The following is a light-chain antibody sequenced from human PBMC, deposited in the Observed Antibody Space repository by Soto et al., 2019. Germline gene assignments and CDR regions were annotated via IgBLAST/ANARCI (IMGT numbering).Light chain of an antibody. CDR1: SSNIGGYNY. Sequence: QSVLTQPRSVSGSPGQSVTISCTGTSSNIGGYNYVSWYQQHPGKAPKLLIYDVGKRPSGVPDRFSGSKSGNTASLTISGLPAEDEADYYCCSYAGSYTSGVFGTGTKVTVL. CDR2: DVG. V-gene: IGLV2-11*01. CDR3: CSYAGSYTSGV. J-gene: IGLJ1*01.